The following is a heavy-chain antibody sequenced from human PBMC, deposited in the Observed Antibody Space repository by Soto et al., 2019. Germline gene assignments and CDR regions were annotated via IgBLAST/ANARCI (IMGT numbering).Heavy chain of an antibody. V-gene: IGHV4-59*01. CDR2: IYYSGST. CDR1: GGRISSYY. J-gene: IGHJ5*02. Sequence: SETXSLTCTVAGGRISSYYWSWIRQPPGKGLEWIGYIYYSGSTNYNPSLKSRVTISVDTSKNQFSLKLSSVTAADTAVYYCARVMAAAGTTTTWFDPWGQGTLVTVSS. D-gene: IGHD6-13*01. CDR3: ARVMAAAGTTTTWFDP.